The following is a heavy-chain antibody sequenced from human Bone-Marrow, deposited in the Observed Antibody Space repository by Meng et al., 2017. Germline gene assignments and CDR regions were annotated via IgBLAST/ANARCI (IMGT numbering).Heavy chain of an antibody. J-gene: IGHJ6*02. Sequence: ASVKVFCKASGYTFTGYYMHWVRQAPGQGLEWMGRINPNSGGTNDAQKFQGRVTMTRDTSISTAYMELSRLRSDDTAVYYCAGIAVAGTLARSNYYYYYGMDVWGQGTTVTVSS. D-gene: IGHD6-19*01. CDR2: INPNSGGT. CDR1: GYTFTGYY. CDR3: AGIAVAGTLARSNYYYYYGMDV. V-gene: IGHV1-2*06.